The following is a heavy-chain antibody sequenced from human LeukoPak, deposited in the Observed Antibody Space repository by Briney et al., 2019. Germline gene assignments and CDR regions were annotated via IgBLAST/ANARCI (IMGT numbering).Heavy chain of an antibody. D-gene: IGHD1-20*01. CDR2: IRSKTSGGTT. V-gene: IGHV3-15*01. CDR3: NTFNWNSPFDY. J-gene: IGHJ4*02. CDR1: GFTFSDAW. Sequence: GGSLRLSCTASGFTFSDAWVTWVRQAPGKGLEWVGRIRSKTSGGTTDYAAPVNGRFTISRDDSKNTIFLQMNSLKTEDTAVYCCNTFNWNSPFDYWGQGTLVTVSS.